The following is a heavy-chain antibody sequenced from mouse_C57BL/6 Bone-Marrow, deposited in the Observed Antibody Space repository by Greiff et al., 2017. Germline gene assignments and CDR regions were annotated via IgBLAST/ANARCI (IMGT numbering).Heavy chain of an antibody. CDR1: GFNIKDDY. CDR2: IDPENGDT. J-gene: IGHJ2*01. CDR3: ARRVYFDY. V-gene: IGHV14-4*01. Sequence: EVQLQQSGAELVRPGASVKLSCTASGFNIKDDYMHWVKQRPEQGLEWIGWIDPENGDTEYASKFQGKATITADTSSNTAYLQLSSLTSEDTAIYYCARRVYFDYWGQGTTLTVSS.